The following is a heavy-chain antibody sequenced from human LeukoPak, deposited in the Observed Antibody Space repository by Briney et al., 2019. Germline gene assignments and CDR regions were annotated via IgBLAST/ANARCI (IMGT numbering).Heavy chain of an antibody. CDR3: AREVDLSGRWFDP. CDR2: IYIGGST. V-gene: IGHV4-4*07. D-gene: IGHD2/OR15-2a*01. Sequence: SETLSLTCTVSGGSISSYYWNWIRQPAGKGLEWIGRIYIGGSTNYNPSLKSRVTMSGDTSKNQFSLKLSSVTAADTAVYYCAREVDLSGRWFDPWGQGTLVTVSS. J-gene: IGHJ5*02. CDR1: GGSISSYY.